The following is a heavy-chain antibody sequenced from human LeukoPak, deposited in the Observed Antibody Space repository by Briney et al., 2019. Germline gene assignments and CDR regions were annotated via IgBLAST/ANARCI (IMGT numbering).Heavy chain of an antibody. Sequence: SETLSLTCTFSGGSIRSHFWNWVRQPPGKGLEWIGFGHHSGSTMYNPSLNSRVALSVDASKNQFSLKLSSVTAADTAVYYCARWGEHSTFPVFAFDLWDQGTMVTVSS. CDR1: GGSIRSHF. CDR3: ARWGEHSTFPVFAFDL. J-gene: IGHJ3*01. V-gene: IGHV4-59*11. CDR2: GHHSGST. D-gene: IGHD3-10*01.